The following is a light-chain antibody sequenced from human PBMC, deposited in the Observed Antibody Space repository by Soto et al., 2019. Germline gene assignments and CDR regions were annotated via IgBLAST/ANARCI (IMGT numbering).Light chain of an antibody. CDR1: SSDVGGYNY. Sequence: QSVLTQPASVSGSPGQSITISCTGTSSDVGGYNYVSWYQQHPGKAPKLMIFEVSSRPSGVSYRFSGSKSGNTASLTISGRQAEDEAEYYCSSYTSSSTLYVFGSGTKLTVL. CDR2: EVS. J-gene: IGLJ1*01. V-gene: IGLV2-14*01. CDR3: SSYTSSSTLYV.